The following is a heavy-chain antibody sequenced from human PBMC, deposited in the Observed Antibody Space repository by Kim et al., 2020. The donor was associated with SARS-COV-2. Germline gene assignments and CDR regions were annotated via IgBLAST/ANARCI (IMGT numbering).Heavy chain of an antibody. CDR2: LYYSGTT. D-gene: IGHD3-10*01. J-gene: IGHJ4*02. CDR3: ARHKLRSIWFGALGDFDC. V-gene: IGHV4-39*01. Sequence: SETLSLTCTVSGASIDSSDSYWGWIRQPPGKGLEWIGSLYYSGTTYYNPSLKRRVTISADTARNQFSLKMTSATAADTALYYCARHKLRSIWFGALGDFDCWGQGTLVAVSS. CDR1: GASIDSSDSY.